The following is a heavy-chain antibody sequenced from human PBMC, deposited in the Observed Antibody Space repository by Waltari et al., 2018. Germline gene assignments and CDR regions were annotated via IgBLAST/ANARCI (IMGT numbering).Heavy chain of an antibody. CDR2: IIPIFGTA. Sequence: QVQLVQSGAEVKKPGSSVKVSCKASGGTFSSYAISWVRQAPGQGLEWMGRIIPIFGTANYAQKFQGRVTITADKSTSTAYMELSSLRSEDTAVYYCARDGRETRPYYYGMDVWGQGTTVTVSS. V-gene: IGHV1-69*08. J-gene: IGHJ6*02. CDR1: GGTFSSYA. D-gene: IGHD2-15*01. CDR3: ARDGRETRPYYYGMDV.